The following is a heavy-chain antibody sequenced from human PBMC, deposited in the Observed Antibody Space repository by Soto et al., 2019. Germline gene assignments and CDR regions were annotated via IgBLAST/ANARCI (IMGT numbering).Heavy chain of an antibody. CDR3: AREPSGGNSDNYFDY. V-gene: IGHV3-33*01. CDR2: IWYDGSNK. D-gene: IGHD2-21*02. J-gene: IGHJ4*02. Sequence: QVQLVESGGGVVQPGRSLRLSCAASGFTFSSYGMHWVRQAPGKGLEWVAVIWYDGSNKYYADSVKGRFTISRDNSKNTLYLQMNSLRAEDTAVYYCAREPSGGNSDNYFDYLGQGTLVTVSS. CDR1: GFTFSSYG.